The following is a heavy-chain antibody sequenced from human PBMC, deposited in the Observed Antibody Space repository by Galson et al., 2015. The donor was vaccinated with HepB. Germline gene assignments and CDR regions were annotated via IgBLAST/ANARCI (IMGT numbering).Heavy chain of an antibody. CDR2: TYYRSKWYN. V-gene: IGHV6-1*01. CDR3: ARGLKYYGSGSYYIPDV. J-gene: IGHJ6*02. Sequence: CAISGDSVSSNSAAWNWIRQSPSRGLEWLGRTYYRSKWYNDYAVSVKSRTTINPDTSKNQFSLQLNSVTPEDTAVYYCARGLKYYGSGSYYIPDVWGQGTTVTVSS. CDR1: GDSVSSNSAA. D-gene: IGHD3-10*01.